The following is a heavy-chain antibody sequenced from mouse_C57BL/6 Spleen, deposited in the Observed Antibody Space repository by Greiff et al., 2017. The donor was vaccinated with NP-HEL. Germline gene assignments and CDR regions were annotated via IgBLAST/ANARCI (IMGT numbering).Heavy chain of an antibody. Sequence: EVMLVESGEGLVKPGGSLKLSCAASGFTFSSYAMSWVRQTPEKRLEWVAYISSGGDYIYYADTVKGRFTIPRDNARNTLYLQMSSLKAEDTAMYYCTRSYYSNLGYWGQGTLVTVSA. J-gene: IGHJ3*01. V-gene: IGHV5-9-1*02. CDR1: GFTFSSYA. CDR3: TRSYYSNLGY. CDR2: ISSGGDYI. D-gene: IGHD2-5*01.